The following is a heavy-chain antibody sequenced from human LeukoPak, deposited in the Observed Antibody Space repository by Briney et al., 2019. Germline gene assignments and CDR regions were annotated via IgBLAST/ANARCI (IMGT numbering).Heavy chain of an antibody. CDR2: IYYSGST. V-gene: IGHV4-30-4*01. J-gene: IGHJ4*02. CDR1: GGSISSGDYY. CDR3: ARAVVRYYFDY. D-gene: IGHD4-23*01. Sequence: SETLSLTCTVSGGSISSGDYYWSWIRRPPGKGLEWIGYIYYSGSTYYNPSLKSRVTISVDTSKNQFSLKLSSVTAADTAVYYCARAVVRYYFDYWGQGTLVTVSS.